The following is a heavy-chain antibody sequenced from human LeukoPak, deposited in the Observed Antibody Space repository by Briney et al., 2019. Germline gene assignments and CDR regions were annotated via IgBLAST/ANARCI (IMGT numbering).Heavy chain of an antibody. CDR1: GGSISSGSYY. D-gene: IGHD6-13*01. CDR2: IYTSGST. V-gene: IGHV4-61*02. Sequence: SQTLSLTCTVSGGSISSGSYYWSWIRQPAGKGLEWIGRIYTSGSTNYNPSLKSRVTISVDTSKNQFSLKLSSVTAADTAVYYCASPPAGYSSSWYGNWGQGTPVTVSS. J-gene: IGHJ4*02. CDR3: ASPPAGYSSSWYGN.